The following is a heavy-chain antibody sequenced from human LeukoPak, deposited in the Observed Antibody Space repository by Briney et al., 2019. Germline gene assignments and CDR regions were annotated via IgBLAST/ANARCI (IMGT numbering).Heavy chain of an antibody. Sequence: PSETLSLTCTVSGGSISSYYWSWIRQPPGKGLEWIGYIYYSGSINYNPSLKSRVTISVDTSKNQFSLKLSSVTAADTAVYYCARGLVGATYYYYYMDVWGKGTTVTVSS. CDR1: GGSISSYY. CDR2: IYYSGSI. V-gene: IGHV4-59*01. D-gene: IGHD1-26*01. J-gene: IGHJ6*03. CDR3: ARGLVGATYYYYYMDV.